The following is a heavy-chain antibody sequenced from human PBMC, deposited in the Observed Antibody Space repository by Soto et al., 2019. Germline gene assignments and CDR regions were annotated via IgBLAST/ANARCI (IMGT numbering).Heavy chain of an antibody. CDR1: GGSISSGDYY. J-gene: IGHJ5*02. D-gene: IGHD3-3*01. Sequence: QVQLQESGPGLVKPSHTLSLTCTVSGGSISSGDYYWSWIRQPPGKGLEWIGYIYFSGSAYYNPSLKSRVAISVDTSKNQFSLKLSSVTAADTAVYYGAREGDFGPLGPADPWCQGTLVTVSS. V-gene: IGHV4-30-4*01. CDR2: IYFSGSA. CDR3: AREGDFGPLGPADP.